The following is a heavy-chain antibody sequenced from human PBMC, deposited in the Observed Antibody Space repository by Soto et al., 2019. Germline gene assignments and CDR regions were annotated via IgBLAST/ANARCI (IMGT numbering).Heavy chain of an antibody. D-gene: IGHD6-13*01. CDR3: AKEDSSSWHYYYGRDV. Sequence: ASVKVSCKASGYTFTSYGISWVRQAPGQGLEWMGWISAYNGNTNYAQKLQGRVTMTTDTSTSTAYMELRSLRAEDTAVYYCAKEDSSSWHYYYGRDVWGQGTTVTV. J-gene: IGHJ6*02. CDR2: ISAYNGNT. CDR1: GYTFTSYG. V-gene: IGHV1-18*01.